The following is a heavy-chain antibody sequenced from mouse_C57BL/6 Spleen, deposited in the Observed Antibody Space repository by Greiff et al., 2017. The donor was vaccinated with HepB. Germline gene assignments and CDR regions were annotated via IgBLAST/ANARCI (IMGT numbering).Heavy chain of an antibody. CDR1: GFTFSSYG. Sequence: EVQLVESGGDLVKPGGSLKLSCAASGFTFSSYGMSWVRQTPDKRLEWVATISSGGSYTYYPDSVKGRFTISRDNAKNTLYLQMSSLKSEDTAMYYCATLYDGYYYAMDYWGQGTSVTVSS. V-gene: IGHV5-6*01. D-gene: IGHD2-12*01. J-gene: IGHJ4*01. CDR2: ISSGGSYT. CDR3: ATLYDGYYYAMDY.